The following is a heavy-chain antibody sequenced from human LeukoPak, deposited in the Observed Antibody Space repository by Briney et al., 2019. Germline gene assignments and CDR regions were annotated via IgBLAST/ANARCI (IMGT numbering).Heavy chain of an antibody. Sequence: PGGSLRLSCAASGFTFTSYSINWVRQAPGKGLEWVSFISSSSYIYYAPSVKGRFTVSRDYSKNSLYLQMDSLRAEDTAVYFCARDSYDTGGYYYREGNYYYGMDVWGQGTTVTVSS. CDR2: ISSSSYI. D-gene: IGHD3-22*01. CDR3: ARDSYDTGGYYYREGNYYYGMDV. J-gene: IGHJ6*02. CDR1: GFTFTSYS. V-gene: IGHV3-21*01.